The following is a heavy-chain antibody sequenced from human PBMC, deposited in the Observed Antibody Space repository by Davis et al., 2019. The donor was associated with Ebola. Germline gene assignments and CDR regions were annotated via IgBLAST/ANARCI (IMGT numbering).Heavy chain of an antibody. CDR3: ARAAPDYGNSNLVGGSDY. D-gene: IGHD3-16*01. V-gene: IGHV3-23*01. Sequence: GESLKISCAASGFTFRSYAMSWVRQAPGKGLEWVSAITGSGGTPYYADSVKGRFTISRDNSKNTLYLQMNSLRAEDTAVYYCARAAPDYGNSNLVGGSDYWGQGTLVTVSS. J-gene: IGHJ4*02. CDR2: ITGSGGTP. CDR1: GFTFRSYA.